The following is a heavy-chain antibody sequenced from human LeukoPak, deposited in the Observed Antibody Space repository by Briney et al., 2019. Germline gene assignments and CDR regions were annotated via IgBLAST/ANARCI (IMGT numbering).Heavy chain of an antibody. CDR1: GFTVISNY. Sequence: GGSLRLSCAASGFTVISNYMSWVRQAPGKGLEWVSLIYSDGSTYYADSVKGRLTISRDTSKNTLYLQMNNLRAEDTAVYYCARDLTSYDYAWDCWGQGTLVTVSS. J-gene: IGHJ4*02. V-gene: IGHV3-66*01. D-gene: IGHD3-16*01. CDR3: ARDLTSYDYAWDC. CDR2: IYSDGST.